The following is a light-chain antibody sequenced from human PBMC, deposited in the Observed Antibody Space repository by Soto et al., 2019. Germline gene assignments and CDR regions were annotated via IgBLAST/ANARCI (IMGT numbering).Light chain of an antibody. J-gene: IGKJ1*01. V-gene: IGKV1-5*03. CDR3: QQYNSYWT. Sequence: DIQMTQSHSTLSASVGDRVTITCRASQSISSWLAWYQQKPGKAPKLLIYKASSLESGVPSRFSGSGAGTEFTLTSSSLEPDDLATYYCQQYNSYWTFGQGTKVEIK. CDR1: QSISSW. CDR2: KAS.